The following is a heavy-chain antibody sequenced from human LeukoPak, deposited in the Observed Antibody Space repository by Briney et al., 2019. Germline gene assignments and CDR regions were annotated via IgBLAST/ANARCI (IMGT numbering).Heavy chain of an antibody. V-gene: IGHV3-23*01. Sequence: GGSLRLSCAASGFTFSSYAMSWVRQAPGKGLEWVSTISHNGGRTYYADSVKGRLTISRDNSKNTLYLRMNSLRADDTALYFCAKDREQQPTFFDYWGQGTLVTVSS. J-gene: IGHJ4*02. CDR1: GFTFSSYA. CDR3: AKDREQQPTFFDY. CDR2: ISHNGGRT. D-gene: IGHD6-13*01.